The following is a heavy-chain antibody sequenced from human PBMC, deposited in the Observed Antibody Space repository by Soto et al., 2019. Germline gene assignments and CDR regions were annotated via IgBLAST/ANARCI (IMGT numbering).Heavy chain of an antibody. CDR1: GGSVSSGSYH. V-gene: IGHV4-61*01. CDR2: IFFTGST. Sequence: QVQLQESGPGLVKPSETLSLTCTVSGGSVSSGSYHWSWIRQPPGKGLEWIGYIFFTGSTNCNPSLKSRVTISVDTSKNQFSLKLRSVTAADTAVYYCARDGHGMDVWGQGTTVTVSS. J-gene: IGHJ6*02. CDR3: ARDGHGMDV.